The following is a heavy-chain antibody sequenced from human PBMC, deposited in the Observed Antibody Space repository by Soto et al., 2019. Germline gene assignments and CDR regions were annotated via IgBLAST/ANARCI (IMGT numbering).Heavy chain of an antibody. V-gene: IGHV4-59*01. CDR1: GGSISSYQ. CDR2: SYSSGST. CDR3: ARDIPADDAFDI. J-gene: IGHJ3*02. Sequence: QVQLQESGPGLVKPSETLSLTCTVSGGSISSYQWSWIRQPPGKGLEWIGYSYSSGSTNYNPSPKRRRTISVDTSKNQLSLRLNSVTAADTAVYYCARDIPADDAFDIWGQGTMVTVSS.